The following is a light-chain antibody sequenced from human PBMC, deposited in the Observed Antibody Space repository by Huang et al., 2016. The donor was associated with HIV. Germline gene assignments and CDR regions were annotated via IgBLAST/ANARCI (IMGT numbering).Light chain of an antibody. CDR3: QQYDDWPRT. J-gene: IGKJ1*01. Sequence: EIMLTQSPITLSVSPGERAVLSCRASQHIGTDLAWYQQRPGQAPRLLIYGSFTRAIGVPSRFSGSGSGADFTLSISGLQSEDFAVYYCQQYDDWPRTFGQGTKLEI. CDR1: QHIGTD. V-gene: IGKV3-15*01. CDR2: GSF.